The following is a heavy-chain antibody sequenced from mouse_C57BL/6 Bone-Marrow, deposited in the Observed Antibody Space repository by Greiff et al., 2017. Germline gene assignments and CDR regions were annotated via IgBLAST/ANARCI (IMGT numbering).Heavy chain of an antibody. CDR3: ARSGEIRGHFDV. V-gene: IGHV1-18*01. CDR1: GYTFTDYN. Sequence: VQLKESGPELVKPGASVKIPCKASGYTFTDYNMDWVKQSHGKSLEWIGDIHPNNGGTIYNQKFKGKATLTVDKSSSTAYMELRSLTSEDTAVYYCARSGEIRGHFDVWGTGTTVTVSS. CDR2: IHPNNGGT. J-gene: IGHJ1*03. D-gene: IGHD3-2*02.